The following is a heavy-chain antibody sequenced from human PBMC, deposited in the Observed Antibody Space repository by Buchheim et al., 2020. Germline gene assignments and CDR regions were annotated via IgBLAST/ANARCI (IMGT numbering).Heavy chain of an antibody. D-gene: IGHD3-22*01. CDR3: ARLNYYDSSGYSGAYYFDY. CDR1: GGSISSYY. V-gene: IGHV4-59*08. Sequence: QVQLRESGPGLVKPSETLSLTCTVSGGSISSYYWSWIRQPPGKGLEWIGYIYYSGSTNYNPSLKSRVTISIDTSKNQFSLTLSSVTAADTAVYYCARLNYYDSSGYSGAYYFDYWGQGTL. J-gene: IGHJ4*02. CDR2: IYYSGST.